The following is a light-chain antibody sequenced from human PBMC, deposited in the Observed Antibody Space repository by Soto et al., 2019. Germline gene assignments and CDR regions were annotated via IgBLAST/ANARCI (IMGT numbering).Light chain of an antibody. V-gene: IGKV4-1*01. CDR3: QQYAKWPKT. Sequence: PDAQAFSDQERATIXCKSXQTVXDSSINKDYLTWYQEKSGQPPKVLIYWASTRELGVPDRFSASGSGTDFTLTINRLAREDFAVYYCQQYAKWPKTFGQGTKVDIK. CDR2: WAS. CDR1: QTVXDSSINKDY. J-gene: IGKJ1*01.